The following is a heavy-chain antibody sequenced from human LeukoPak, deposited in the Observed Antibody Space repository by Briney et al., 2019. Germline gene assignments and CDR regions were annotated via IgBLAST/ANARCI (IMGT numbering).Heavy chain of an antibody. CDR1: GGSFSGYY. CDR3: ARMAGY. Sequence: SETLSLTCAVYGGSFSGYYWSWIRQPPGKGLEWIGEINHSGSTNYNPSLKSRVTISVDTSKNQFSLKLSSVTAADTAVYYCARMAGYWGQGTLVTVSS. J-gene: IGHJ4*02. CDR2: INHSGST. V-gene: IGHV4-34*01. D-gene: IGHD5-24*01.